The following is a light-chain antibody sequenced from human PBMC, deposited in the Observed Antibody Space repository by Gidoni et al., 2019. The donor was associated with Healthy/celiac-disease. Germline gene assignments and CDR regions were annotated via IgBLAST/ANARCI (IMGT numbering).Light chain of an antibody. CDR1: QGISSY. CDR2: AAS. CDR3: QQSYSTPWT. Sequence: DIQMIQSPSSLSASVGDRVTITCRASQGISSYLNWYQQKPGKAPKLLIYAASSLQRGVPSRFSGSGSGTDFTLTISSLQPEDFATYYCQQSYSTPWTFGQGTKVEIK. V-gene: IGKV1-39*01. J-gene: IGKJ1*01.